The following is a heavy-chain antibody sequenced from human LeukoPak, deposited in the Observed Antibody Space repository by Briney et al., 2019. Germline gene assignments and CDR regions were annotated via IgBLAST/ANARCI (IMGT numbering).Heavy chain of an antibody. J-gene: IGHJ6*03. CDR1: GFTFSSYW. CDR2: IKQDGSEK. Sequence: PGGSLRLSCAASGFTFSSYWMSWVRQAPGKGLEWVANIKQDGSEKYYVDSVKGRFTISRDNAKNSLYLQMNSLRAEDTAVYYCARGYSSSSRGYYYYMDVWGKGTTVTVSS. CDR3: ARGYSSSSRGYYYYMDV. D-gene: IGHD6-6*01. V-gene: IGHV3-7*01.